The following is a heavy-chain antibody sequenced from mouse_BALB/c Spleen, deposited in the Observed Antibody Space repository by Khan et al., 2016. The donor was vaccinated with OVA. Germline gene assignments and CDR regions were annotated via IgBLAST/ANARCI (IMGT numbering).Heavy chain of an antibody. CDR2: INPSNGGT. J-gene: IGHJ3*01. CDR1: GYTFTSYC. V-gene: IGHV1S81*02. D-gene: IGHD3-2*01. Sequence: QVQLQQSGAELVKPGASVKLSCKASGYTFTSYCMYWLKQRPGQGLEWIGEINPSNGGTNFNERFKSKATLTVDKSSSTAYMQLSSLTSEDSAVYYCTRRGTARATLWFAYWGQGTLVTVSA. CDR3: TRRGTARATLWFAY.